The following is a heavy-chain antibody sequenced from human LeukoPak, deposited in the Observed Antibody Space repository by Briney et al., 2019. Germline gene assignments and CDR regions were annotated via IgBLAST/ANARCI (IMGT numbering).Heavy chain of an antibody. J-gene: IGHJ4*02. D-gene: IGHD3-22*01. V-gene: IGHV3-30*03. CDR3: ARSYYTDSSSPDY. Sequence: GGSMRLSCAAAGFTFSTYDMHWVRHPPDKRLEWEAVISYDGRDEYYADSVNGRFTISRDNSKRMLYLQMISLGVDDTALYYCARSYYTDSSSPDYWGQGTQVTVSS. CDR1: GFTFSTYD. CDR2: ISYDGRDE.